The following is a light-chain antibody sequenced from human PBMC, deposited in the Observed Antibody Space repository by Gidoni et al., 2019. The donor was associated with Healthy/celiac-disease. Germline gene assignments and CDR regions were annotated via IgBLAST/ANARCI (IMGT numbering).Light chain of an antibody. CDR3: QVWDSSSDHVV. V-gene: IGLV3-21*02. CDR1: NIGSKS. CDR2: DDS. J-gene: IGLJ2*01. Sequence: SYVLTPPPSVSVAPGQTARITCGGNNIGSKSVHWYQQKPGQAPVMVVYDDSDRPSGIPARFSGSNSGNTATLTISRVEAGDEADYYCQVWDSSSDHVVFGGGTKLTVL.